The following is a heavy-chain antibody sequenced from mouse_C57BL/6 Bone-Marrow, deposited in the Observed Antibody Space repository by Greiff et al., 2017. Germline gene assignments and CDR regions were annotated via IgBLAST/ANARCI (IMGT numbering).Heavy chain of an antibody. CDR2: IWSGGST. V-gene: IGHV2-2*01. CDR1: GFSLTSYG. Sequence: VQLQQSGPGLVQPSQSLSITCTVSGFSLTSYGVHWVRQSPGKGLVWLGVIWSGGSTDYNAAFMSRLSISKDNSKSQVFCKMNRLQADDTAIYYRAREITTAVGGFAYWGQGTLVTVSA. J-gene: IGHJ3*01. CDR3: AREITTAVGGFAY. D-gene: IGHD1-1*01.